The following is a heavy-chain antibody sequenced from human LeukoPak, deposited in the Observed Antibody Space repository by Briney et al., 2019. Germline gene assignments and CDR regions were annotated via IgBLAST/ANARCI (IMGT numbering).Heavy chain of an antibody. D-gene: IGHD2-2*01. CDR3: ARDLGYCSSTSCSDAFDI. CDR1: GFTFSDYY. V-gene: IGHV3-11*06. J-gene: IGHJ3*02. Sequence: GGSLRLSCAASGFTFSDYYMSWIRQAPGKGLEWVSYISSSSSYTNYADSVKGRFTISRDNAKNSLYLQMNSLRAEDTAVYYCARDLGYCSSTSCSDAFDIWGQGTTVTVSS. CDR2: ISSSSSYT.